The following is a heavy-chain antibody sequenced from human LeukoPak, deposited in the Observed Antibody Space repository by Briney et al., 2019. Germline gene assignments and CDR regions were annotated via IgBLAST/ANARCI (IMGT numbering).Heavy chain of an antibody. CDR2: IYYSGST. CDR1: GGSISSGGYY. J-gene: IGHJ2*01. CDR3: ACHPTFGGVIANWYFDL. D-gene: IGHD3-16*02. V-gene: IGHV4-61*08. Sequence: PSETLSLTCTVSGGSISSGGYYWSWIRPPPGKGLEWIGYIYYSGSTNYNPSLKSRVTISVDTSKNQFSLKLSSVTAADTAVYYCACHPTFGGVIANWYFDLWGRGTLVTVSS.